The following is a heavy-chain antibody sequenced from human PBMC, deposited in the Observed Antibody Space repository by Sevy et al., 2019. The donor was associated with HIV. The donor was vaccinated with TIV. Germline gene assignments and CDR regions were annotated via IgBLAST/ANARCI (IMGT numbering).Heavy chain of an antibody. J-gene: IGHJ4*02. CDR2: ISHDGVGK. CDR1: GI. D-gene: IGHD2-21*01. V-gene: IGHV3-30*04. Sequence: GGSLRLSCAASGIMHWVRQAPGRGLEWVAGISHDGVGKYYLDSVKGRLIVSRDNSQNKVYLEINSLRTEDTAVYYCXXXXXXXXRCGYFHYWGLGTLVTVSS. CDR3: XXXXXXXXRCGYFHY.